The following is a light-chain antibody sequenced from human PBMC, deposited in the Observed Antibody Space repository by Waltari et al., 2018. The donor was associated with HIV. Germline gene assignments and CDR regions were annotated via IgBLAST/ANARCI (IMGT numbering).Light chain of an antibody. CDR1: QSISSW. V-gene: IGKV1-5*03. J-gene: IGKJ2*01. CDR2: KAS. Sequence: DIQMSQSPSTLSASVGDRVTITCRASQSISSWLAWYQQKPGKAPKLLIYKASSLESGVPSRFSGSGSGTEFTLTISSLQPDDFATYYCQQYNSYPYTFGQGTKLEIK. CDR3: QQYNSYPYT.